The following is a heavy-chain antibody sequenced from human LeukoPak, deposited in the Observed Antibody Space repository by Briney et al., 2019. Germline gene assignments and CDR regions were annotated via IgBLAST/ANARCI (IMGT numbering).Heavy chain of an antibody. V-gene: IGHV4-4*07. Sequence: SETLSLTCTVSGGSISSHYWSWIRQPAGQGLEWIGRIYTSGSTNYNPSLKSRVTMSVDTSKNHFSLKLSSVTAADTAVYYCARRSRSSRAIDYWGQGTLVTVSS. J-gene: IGHJ4*02. CDR1: GGSISSHY. CDR2: IYTSGST. CDR3: ARRSRSSRAIDY. D-gene: IGHD6-13*01.